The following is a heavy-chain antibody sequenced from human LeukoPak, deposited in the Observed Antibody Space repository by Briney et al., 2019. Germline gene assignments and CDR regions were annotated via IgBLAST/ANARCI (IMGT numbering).Heavy chain of an antibody. CDR3: ARDSGFLEWQYYFDY. V-gene: IGHV1-69*13. CDR1: GGTFSSYA. CDR2: IIPIFGTA. D-gene: IGHD3-3*01. Sequence: GASVKVSCKASGGTFSSYAISWVRQAPGQGLEWIGGIIPIFGTANYAQKFQGRVTITADESTSTAYMELSSLRSEDTAVYYCARDSGFLEWQYYFDYWGQGTLVTVSS. J-gene: IGHJ4*02.